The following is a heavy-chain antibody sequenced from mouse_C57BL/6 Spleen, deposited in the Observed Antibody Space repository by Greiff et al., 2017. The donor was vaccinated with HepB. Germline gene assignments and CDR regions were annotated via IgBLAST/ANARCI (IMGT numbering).Heavy chain of an antibody. CDR2: IYWDDDK. CDR1: GFSLSTSGMG. V-gene: IGHV8-12*01. D-gene: IGHD1-1*01. CDR3: ARSGYYYGSSRHWYFDV. J-gene: IGHJ1*03. Sequence: QVTLKVSGPGILQSSQTLSLTCSFSGFSLSTSGMGVSWIRQPSGKGLEWLAHIYWDDDKRYNPSLKSRLTISKDTSRNQVFLKITSVDTADTATYYCARSGYYYGSSRHWYFDVWGTGTTVTVSS.